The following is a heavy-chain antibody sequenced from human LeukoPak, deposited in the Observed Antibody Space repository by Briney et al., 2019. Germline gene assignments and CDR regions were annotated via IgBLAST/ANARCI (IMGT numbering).Heavy chain of an antibody. CDR3: ARGHRYYDSSGRYFDF. V-gene: IGHV1-3*01. D-gene: IGHD3-22*01. J-gene: IGHJ4*02. CDR2: INAGNGNT. CDR1: GYTFTSYA. Sequence: GASVTVSCKASGYTFTSYAMHWVRQAPGQRLEWMGWINAGNGNTKYSQKFQGRVTITRDTSASTAYMELSSLRSEDTAVYHCARGHRYYDSSGRYFDFWGQGTLVTVSS.